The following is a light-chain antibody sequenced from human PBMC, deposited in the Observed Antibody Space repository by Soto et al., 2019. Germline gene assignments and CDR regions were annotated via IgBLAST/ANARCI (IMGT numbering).Light chain of an antibody. V-gene: IGKV3-11*01. J-gene: IGKJ4*01. CDR1: QSVSRY. CDR2: DVS. Sequence: EIVLTQSPATLSLSPGERATLSCRASQSVSRYVAWYQQKPGQAPRLLIFDVSNRAPGIPASFSGSGSGTDFTLTISSLEPEHFAVDYCQYRSNRPSLTFGGGTKVDIK. CDR3: QYRSNRPSLT.